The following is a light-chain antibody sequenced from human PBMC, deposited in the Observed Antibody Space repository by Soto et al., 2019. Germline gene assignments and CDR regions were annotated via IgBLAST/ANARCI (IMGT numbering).Light chain of an antibody. Sequence: EIVLTQSPVTLSLSPGERATLSCRASHSVSSDLLWYQQKPGHSPRLLIPHASNRATGIPARFSGSGSGTDVILTISSLEPEDFAVYYCQQRNRCPLTFGGGTRVEIK. CDR2: HAS. V-gene: IGKV3-11*01. J-gene: IGKJ4*01. CDR1: HSVSSD. CDR3: QQRNRCPLT.